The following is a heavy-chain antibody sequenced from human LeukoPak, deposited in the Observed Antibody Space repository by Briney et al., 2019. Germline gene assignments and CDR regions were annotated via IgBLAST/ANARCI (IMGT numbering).Heavy chain of an antibody. Sequence: ASVKVSCKVSGYTLTELSMHWVRQAPGKGLEWMGGFDPEDGETIYAQKFQGRVTMTEDTSTDTAYMELSSLRPEDTAVYYCATDRDITFSFDYWGQGTLVTVSS. D-gene: IGHD3-16*01. CDR2: FDPEDGET. CDR3: ATDRDITFSFDY. V-gene: IGHV1-24*01. CDR1: GYTLTELS. J-gene: IGHJ4*02.